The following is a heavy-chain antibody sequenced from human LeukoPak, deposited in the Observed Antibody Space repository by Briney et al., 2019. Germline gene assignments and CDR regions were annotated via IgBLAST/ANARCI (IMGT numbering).Heavy chain of an antibody. J-gene: IGHJ3*02. CDR3: AILRDCGGDCYPDAFDI. V-gene: IGHV5-51*01. D-gene: IGHD2-21*01. CDR1: GYSFTSYW. Sequence: GESLKISCKGSGYSFTSYWIGWVRQMPGKGLEWMGIIYPGDSDTRYSPSFQGQVTISADKSISTAYLQWSSLKASDTAMYYCAILRDCGGDCYPDAFDIWGQGTMVIVSS. CDR2: IYPGDSDT.